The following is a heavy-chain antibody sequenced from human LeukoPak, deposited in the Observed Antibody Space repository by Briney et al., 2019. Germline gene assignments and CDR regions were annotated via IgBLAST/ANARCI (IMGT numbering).Heavy chain of an antibody. CDR1: GFTFSSYG. J-gene: IGHJ3*02. D-gene: IGHD5-18*01. V-gene: IGHV3-30*18. CDR3: AKDQDTAMVPYDAFDI. Sequence: PGGSLRLSCAASGFTFSSYGMHWVRQAPGKGLEWVAVISYDGSNRYYADSVKGRFTISRDKSKNTLYLQMNSLRAEDTAVYYCAKDQDTAMVPYDAFDIWGQRTMVADSS. CDR2: ISYDGSNR.